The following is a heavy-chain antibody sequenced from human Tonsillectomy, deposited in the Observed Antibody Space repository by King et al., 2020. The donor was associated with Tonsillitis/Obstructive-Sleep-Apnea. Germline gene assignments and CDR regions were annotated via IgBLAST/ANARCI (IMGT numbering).Heavy chain of an antibody. CDR2: IKQDGSEK. V-gene: IGHV3-7*04. J-gene: IGHJ6*03. D-gene: IGHD4-23*01. Sequence: VQLVESGGDLVQPGGSLRLSCAASGFIFSSYWMTWVRQAPGKGLEWVANIKQDGSEKYSVDSVKGRFTISRDNAKNSLYLQMNSLRAEDTAVYYCARGSYGGNKLDYYYIDVWGKGTTVTVSS. CDR1: GFIFSSYW. CDR3: ARGSYGGNKLDYYYIDV.